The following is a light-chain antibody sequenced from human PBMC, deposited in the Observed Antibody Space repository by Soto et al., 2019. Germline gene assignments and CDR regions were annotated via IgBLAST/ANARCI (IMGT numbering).Light chain of an antibody. J-gene: IGKJ1*01. CDR3: QHRVNWPRT. CDR1: QSVSTY. V-gene: IGKV3-11*01. Sequence: ENVLTQSPGTLSLSPGERATLSCRASQSVSTYLAWYQQKPGQAPRLLIYDAFNRATGIPARFSGSGSGTDFTLSISSLEPEDFAVYYCQHRVNWPRTFGQGTKVDIK. CDR2: DAF.